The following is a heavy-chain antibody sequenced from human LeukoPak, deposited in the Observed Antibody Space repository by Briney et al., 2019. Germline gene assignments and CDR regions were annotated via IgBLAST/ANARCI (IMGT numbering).Heavy chain of an antibody. Sequence: GGSLRLSCAASGFTFSNSWLHWVRQAPGKGLEWVGFIRSNTYGGTAEYAASVKGRFTISRDDSKSIAYLQMNSLKTEDTAVYYCTKGDYHAYWGQGTLATVSS. CDR1: GFTFSNSW. CDR2: IRSNTYGGTA. V-gene: IGHV3-49*04. J-gene: IGHJ4*02. CDR3: TKGDYHAY.